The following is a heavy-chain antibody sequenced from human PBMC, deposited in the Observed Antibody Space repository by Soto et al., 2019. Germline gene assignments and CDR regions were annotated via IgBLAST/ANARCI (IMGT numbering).Heavy chain of an antibody. V-gene: IGHV3-21*01. D-gene: IGHD2-15*01. CDR2: ISSSSSYI. CDR1: GFTFSSYS. Sequence: PGGSLRLSCAASGFTFSSYSMNWVRQAPGKGLEWVSSISSSSSYIYYADSVKGRFTISRDNAKNSLYLQMNSLRAEDTAVYYCARDQGYCSGGSCLYYGMDVWGQGTTVTVYS. J-gene: IGHJ6*02. CDR3: ARDQGYCSGGSCLYYGMDV.